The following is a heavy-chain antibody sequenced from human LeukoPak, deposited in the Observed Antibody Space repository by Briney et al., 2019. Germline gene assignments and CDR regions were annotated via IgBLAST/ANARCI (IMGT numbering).Heavy chain of an antibody. V-gene: IGHV3-21*01. J-gene: IGHJ6*03. CDR1: GFTFSSYS. CDR3: ARETVAVAGSGYYYYMDV. D-gene: IGHD6-19*01. CDR2: ISSSSSYI. Sequence: KPGGSLRLSCAASGFTFSSYSMNWVRQAPGKGLEWASSISSSSSYIYYADSVKGRFTISRDNAKNSLYLQMNSLRAEDTAVYYCARETVAVAGSGYYYYMDVWGKGTTVTVSS.